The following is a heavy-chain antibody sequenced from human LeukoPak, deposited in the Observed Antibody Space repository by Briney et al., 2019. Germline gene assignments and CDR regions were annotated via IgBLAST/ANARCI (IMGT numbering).Heavy chain of an antibody. CDR1: GFTFNTYS. CDR3: ARRGLNSSGYYYLDY. D-gene: IGHD3-22*01. J-gene: IGHJ4*02. V-gene: IGHV3-21*06. Sequence: GGSLRLSCEASGFTFNTYSMNWARQAPGKGLEWVSSIDSSGGYMFYADSVKGRFIISRDNSKNTLYLQINSLRPEDTSVYYCARRGLNSSGYYYLDYWGQGTLVTVSS. CDR2: IDSSGGYM.